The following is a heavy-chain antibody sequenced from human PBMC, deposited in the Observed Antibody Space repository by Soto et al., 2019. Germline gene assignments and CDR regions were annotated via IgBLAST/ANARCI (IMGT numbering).Heavy chain of an antibody. D-gene: IGHD3-22*01. J-gene: IGHJ4*02. CDR1: GFTLSNVW. Sequence: EGQLVESGGGLVKPGGSLRLSCAASGFTLSNVWMTWVRQAPGQGLEWVGRIKSQTHGGTTDYAAPVKGRCTISRDDSRNTLYLQMNFLRTDDTAVYFCTTTAGINMTVLEDTIDFWGQGTLVTVSS. CDR3: TTTAGINMTVLEDTIDF. CDR2: IKSQTHGGTT. V-gene: IGHV3-15*01.